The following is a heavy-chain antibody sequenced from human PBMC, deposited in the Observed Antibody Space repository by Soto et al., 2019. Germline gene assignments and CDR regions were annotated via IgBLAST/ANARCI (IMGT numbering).Heavy chain of an antibody. Sequence: QVQLQESGPGLVKPSQTLSLTCTVSGGSISSGGYYWSWIRQHAGKGLEWIGYVYYSGSTYYNPSLKSRVTISVDTSKNQFSLKLSSVTAADTAVYYCARDRGGGSPWYYWGQGTLVTVSS. CDR3: ARDRGGGSPWYY. D-gene: IGHD2-15*01. V-gene: IGHV4-31*03. CDR2: VYYSGST. J-gene: IGHJ4*02. CDR1: GGSISSGGYY.